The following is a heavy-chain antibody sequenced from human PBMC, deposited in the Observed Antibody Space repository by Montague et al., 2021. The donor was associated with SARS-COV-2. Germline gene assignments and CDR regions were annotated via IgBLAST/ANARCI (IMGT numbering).Heavy chain of an antibody. CDR1: GGSISSGTYH. J-gene: IGHJ6*02. CDR3: ARDLGAYYGMDV. Sequence: TLSLTCSVPGGSISSGTYHWSWIRQPAGKGLEWIGRIYTRGSTNYNPSLKSRITISVDTSKNQFSLKLTSVTAADTAVYYCARDLGAYYGMDVWGQGTTVTVSS. V-gene: IGHV4-61*02. D-gene: IGHD3-10*01. CDR2: IYTRGST.